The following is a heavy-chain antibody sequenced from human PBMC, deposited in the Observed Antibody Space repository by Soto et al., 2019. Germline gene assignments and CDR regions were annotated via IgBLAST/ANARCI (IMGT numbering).Heavy chain of an antibody. CDR2: IKEDGSQK. CDR1: GFTFSHYW. V-gene: IGHV3-7*01. CDR3: ARSGSEVDY. Sequence: EVQLVESGGDLVQPGGSLRLSCAVSGFTFSHYWMTWVRQAPGKGLEWVAKIKEDGSQKNYVDSVKGRFTVSRDNAKNSLYLQMNSLRVEDTAVYYCARSGSEVDYWGQGTLVIVSS. J-gene: IGHJ4*02. D-gene: IGHD3-10*01.